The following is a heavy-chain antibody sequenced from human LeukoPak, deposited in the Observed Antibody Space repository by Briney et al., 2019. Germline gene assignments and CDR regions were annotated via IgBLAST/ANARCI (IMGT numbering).Heavy chain of an antibody. CDR3: ARVEGRIVVVPAAIRTPIYYYYYMDV. V-gene: IGHV3-7*01. D-gene: IGHD2-2*02. CDR2: IKQDGSEK. J-gene: IGHJ6*03. CDR1: GFTFSSYW. Sequence: GGSLRLSCAASGFTFSSYWMSWVRQAPGKGLEWVANIKQDGSEKYYVDSVKGRFTISRDNAKNSLYLQMNSLRAEDTAVYYCARVEGRIVVVPAAIRTPIYYYYYMDVWGKGTTVTVSS.